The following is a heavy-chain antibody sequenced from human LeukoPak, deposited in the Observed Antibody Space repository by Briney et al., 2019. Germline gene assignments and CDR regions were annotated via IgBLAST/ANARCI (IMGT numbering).Heavy chain of an antibody. CDR3: ARDDRSLRVYYFDS. V-gene: IGHV3-30*03. CDR2: ISYEGTVK. J-gene: IGHJ4*02. D-gene: IGHD4-17*01. CDR1: GFTFSDYY. Sequence: GGSLRLSCAASGFTFSDYYMSWIRQAPGKGLEWVAMISYEGTVKYNAESVKGRFTISRDNSKNTLFLQMDSLRGDDTALYYCARDDRSLRVYYFDSWGQGTLVTVSS.